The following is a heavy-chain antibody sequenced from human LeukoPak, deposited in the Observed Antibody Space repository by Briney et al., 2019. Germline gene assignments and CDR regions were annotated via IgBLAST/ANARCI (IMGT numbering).Heavy chain of an antibody. CDR2: INHSGST. J-gene: IGHJ4*02. D-gene: IGHD2-2*01. Sequence: SETLSLTCAVYGGSFSGYYWSWIRQPPGKGLEWIGEINHSGSTNYNPSLKSRVTISVDTSKNQFSLKLSSVTAADTAVYYCASTWGDCSSTSCYVRYWGQGTLVTVSS. CDR1: GGSFSGYY. CDR3: ASTWGDCSSTSCYVRY. V-gene: IGHV4-34*01.